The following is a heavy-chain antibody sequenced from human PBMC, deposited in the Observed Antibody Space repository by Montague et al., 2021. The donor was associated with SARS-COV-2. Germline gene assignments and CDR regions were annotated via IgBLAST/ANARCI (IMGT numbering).Heavy chain of an antibody. CDR2: IDHTGRS. D-gene: IGHD1-26*01. CDR1: GDSFSDYD. Sequence: SETLSLTCGVSGDSFSDYDWILIRRPPGKGLEWLGEIDHTGRSNYNPSLKSRVTLSLDTSKNHFSLKLTSVTAADTAVYFCARGLVWGATTGFDIWGQGTMVTVSS. J-gene: IGHJ3*02. CDR3: ARGLVWGATTGFDI. V-gene: IGHV4-34*01.